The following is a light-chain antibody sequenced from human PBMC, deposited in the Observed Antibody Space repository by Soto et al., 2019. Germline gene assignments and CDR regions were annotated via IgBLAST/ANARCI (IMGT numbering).Light chain of an antibody. J-gene: IGKJ5*01. CDR3: QQYGSSPIT. V-gene: IGKV3-20*01. CDR2: GAS. Sequence: EIVLTQSPGTLSLSPGERATLSCRASQSFSSTYLAWYQQKPGQAPRLLIYGASSRATGIPDRFSGIGSGTDFTLPISRLEPEDFAVYYCQQYGSSPITFGQGTRLVMK. CDR1: QSFSSTY.